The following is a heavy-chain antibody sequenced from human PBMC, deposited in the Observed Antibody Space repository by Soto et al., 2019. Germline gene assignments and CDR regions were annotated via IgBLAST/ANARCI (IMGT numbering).Heavy chain of an antibody. D-gene: IGHD2-2*01. J-gene: IGHJ3*02. CDR3: ARDGPCSAAPPSRADAFDI. CDR1: GFTFSSYG. Sequence: QVQLVESGGGVVQPGRSLRLSCAASGFTFSSYGMHWVRQAPGKGLEWVAVIWYDGSNKYYADSVKGRFTISRDNSKNTLYLQMNSLRAEDTAVYYCARDGPCSAAPPSRADAFDIWGQGTMVTVSS. CDR2: IWYDGSNK. V-gene: IGHV3-33*01.